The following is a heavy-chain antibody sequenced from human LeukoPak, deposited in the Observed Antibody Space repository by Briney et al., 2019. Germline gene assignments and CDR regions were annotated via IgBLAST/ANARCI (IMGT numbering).Heavy chain of an antibody. CDR2: INHSGST. D-gene: IGHD3-16*02. CDR1: GGSFSGYY. J-gene: IGHJ3*02. Sequence: SETLSLTCAVYGGSFSGYYWSWIRQPPGKGLEWIGEINHSGSTNYNPSLKSRVTISVDTSKNQFSLKLSSVTAADTAVYYCARGRPPRADYVWGSYRSDAFDIWGQGTMVTVSS. V-gene: IGHV4-34*01. CDR3: ARGRPPRADYVWGSYRSDAFDI.